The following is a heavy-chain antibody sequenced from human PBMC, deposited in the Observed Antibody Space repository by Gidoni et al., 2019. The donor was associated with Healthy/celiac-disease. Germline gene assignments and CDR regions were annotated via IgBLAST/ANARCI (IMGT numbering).Heavy chain of an antibody. CDR1: GGSISSSSYY. J-gene: IGHJ6*02. Sequence: QLQLQESGPGLVKPSETLSLPCTVSGGSISSSSYYWGWIRQPPGKGLEWIGSIYYSGSTYYNPSLKSRVTISVDTSKNQFSLKLSSVTAADTAVYYCARARIDYGDYAFYYYYGMDVWGQGTTVTVSS. CDR3: ARARIDYGDYAFYYYYGMDV. D-gene: IGHD4-17*01. CDR2: IYYSGST. V-gene: IGHV4-39*07.